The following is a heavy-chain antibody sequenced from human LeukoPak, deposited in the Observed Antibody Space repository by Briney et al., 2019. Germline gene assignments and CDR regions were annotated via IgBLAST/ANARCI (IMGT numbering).Heavy chain of an antibody. CDR1: GYTFTGYY. CDR2: INPNSGGT. J-gene: IGHJ4*02. CDR3: AGALTTMVRGVYYW. V-gene: IGHV1-2*02. D-gene: IGHD3-10*01. Sequence: ASVKVSCKASGYTFTGYYMHWVRQAPGQGLEWMGWINPNSGGTNYAQKFQGRVTMTRDTSISTAYMELSRLRSDDTAVYYCAGALTTMVRGVYYWWGQGTLVTVSS.